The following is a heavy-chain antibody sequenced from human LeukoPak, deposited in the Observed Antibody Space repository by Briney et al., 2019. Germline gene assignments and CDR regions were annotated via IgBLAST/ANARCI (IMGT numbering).Heavy chain of an antibody. J-gene: IGHJ4*02. V-gene: IGHV4-59*08. CDR3: ASHREGYSYGPFDY. D-gene: IGHD5-18*01. Sequence: PSETLSLTCTVSDGSVSNYYWSWIRQPPGKGLEWIGYIFSSGTTNYNPSLRGRVAISVDTSKNQVSLNLSSVTAADTAIYYCASHREGYSYGPFDYWGQGTLVTVSS. CDR2: IFSSGTT. CDR1: DGSVSNYY.